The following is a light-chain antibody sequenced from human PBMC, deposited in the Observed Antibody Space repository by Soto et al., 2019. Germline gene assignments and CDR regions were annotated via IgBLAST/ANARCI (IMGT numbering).Light chain of an antibody. CDR1: SSKIGAGYD. Sequence: QSVLTQPPSVSGAPGQRVTISCTGSSSKIGAGYDVPWYQQLPGTAPKLLIYGNSNRPSGVPDRFSGSKSGTSASLAITVLQAEVEADYYCQSYDSSLSGSYVFGTGTKVTVL. CDR3: QSYDSSLSGSYV. J-gene: IGLJ1*01. CDR2: GNS. V-gene: IGLV1-40*01.